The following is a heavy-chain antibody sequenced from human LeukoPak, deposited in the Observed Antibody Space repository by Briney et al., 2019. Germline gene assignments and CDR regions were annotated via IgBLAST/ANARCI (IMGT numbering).Heavy chain of an antibody. CDR1: GFTFSSYW. J-gene: IGHJ5*02. Sequence: GGSLRLSCAASGFTFSSYWMHWVRQAPGKGLVWVSCINSDGSTTTYADSVKGRFTFSRDNAKNTLYLQMNSLRAEDTAVYYCAKGGPRSWSALLEPWGQGTLVTVSS. CDR3: AKGGPRSWSALLEP. D-gene: IGHD6-13*01. V-gene: IGHV3-74*01. CDR2: INSDGSTT.